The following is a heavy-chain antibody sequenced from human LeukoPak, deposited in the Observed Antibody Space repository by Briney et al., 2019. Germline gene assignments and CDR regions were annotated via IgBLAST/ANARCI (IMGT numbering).Heavy chain of an antibody. V-gene: IGHV3-30-3*01. CDR3: ALYAYNSSGLTPLDH. J-gene: IGHJ4*02. Sequence: QAGGSLRLSCAASGFTFSNYVMHWVRQAPGKGLEWVAVISYDENNKWYADSVKGRFTISRDNSKNTLYLLMNSLKTEDTAVCYCALYAYNSSGLTPLDHWGQGTLVTVSS. CDR2: ISYDENNK. CDR1: GFTFSNYV. D-gene: IGHD3-22*01.